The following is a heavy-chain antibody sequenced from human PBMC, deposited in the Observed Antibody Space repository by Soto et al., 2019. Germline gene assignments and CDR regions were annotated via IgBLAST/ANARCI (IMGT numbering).Heavy chain of an antibody. CDR2: FDPEDGET. V-gene: IGHV1-24*01. CDR3: ATDLYSGSYESPFDP. Sequence: ASVKVSCKVSGYTLTELSMHWVRQAPGKGLEWMGGFDPEDGETIYAQKFQGRVTMTEDTSTDTAHMELSSLRSEDTAVYYCATDLYSGSYESPFDPWGQGTLVTVSS. CDR1: GYTLTELS. J-gene: IGHJ5*02. D-gene: IGHD1-26*01.